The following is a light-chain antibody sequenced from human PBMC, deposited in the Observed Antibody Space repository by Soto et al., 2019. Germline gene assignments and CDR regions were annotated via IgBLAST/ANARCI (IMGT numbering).Light chain of an antibody. Sequence: EKVMTQSPATLSVSPGERATLSCRASQSVSSNLAWYQQKPGQAPRLLIYGASNRATDIPGRFSGSGSGTEFTLTISSLQSEDFAVYYCQQYNNWPLTFGGGTKVEIK. CDR2: GAS. CDR1: QSVSSN. V-gene: IGKV3-15*01. CDR3: QQYNNWPLT. J-gene: IGKJ4*01.